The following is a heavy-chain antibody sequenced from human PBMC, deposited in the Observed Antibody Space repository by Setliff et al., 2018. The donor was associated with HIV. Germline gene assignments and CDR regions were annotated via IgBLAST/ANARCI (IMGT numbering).Heavy chain of an antibody. D-gene: IGHD3-10*01. V-gene: IGHV3-33*06. CDR3: AKEAATDSTIRGALDL. CDR1: GFTFSSYG. J-gene: IGHJ5*02. Sequence: GGSLRLSCQTSGFTFSSYGMHWVRQAPGKGLEWVATIWHDGSEKYYGDSVRGRFSISRDDSTKTLYLEMDSLRADDTAVYYCAKEAATDSTIRGALDLWGQGTLVTVSS. CDR2: IWHDGSEK.